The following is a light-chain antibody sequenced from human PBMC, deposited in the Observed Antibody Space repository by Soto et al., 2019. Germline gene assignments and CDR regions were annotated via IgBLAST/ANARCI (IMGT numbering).Light chain of an antibody. Sequence: DIQMTQSPSTLSASVGDRVTITCRASESIDRWLAWHQQKPGKAPKLLIYKASSSQNGVPSRFSGSGSGTEFTLTISSLQPHDFATYYCQQYHTYWTFGQGTKVEIK. J-gene: IGKJ1*01. V-gene: IGKV1-5*03. CDR2: KAS. CDR3: QQYHTYWT. CDR1: ESIDRW.